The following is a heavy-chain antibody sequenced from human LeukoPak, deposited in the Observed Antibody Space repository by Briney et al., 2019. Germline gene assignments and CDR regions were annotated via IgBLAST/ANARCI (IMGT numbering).Heavy chain of an antibody. Sequence: PGGSLRLSCAASGFTFSSYSMNWVRQAPGKGLEWVSSISSSSSYIYYADSVKGRFTISRDNAKNSLYLQMNSLRAEDTAVYYCARIRGDMYYFDYWGQGTLVTVSS. J-gene: IGHJ4*02. V-gene: IGHV3-21*01. CDR2: ISSSSSYI. D-gene: IGHD2-15*01. CDR3: ARIRGDMYYFDY. CDR1: GFTFSSYS.